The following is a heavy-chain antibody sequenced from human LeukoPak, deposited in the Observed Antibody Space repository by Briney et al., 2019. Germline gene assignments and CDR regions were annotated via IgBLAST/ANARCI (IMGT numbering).Heavy chain of an antibody. Sequence: SETLSLTCTVSGGSISSGGYYWNWIRQHPGKGLEWIGYIYYSGSTYYNPSLKSRVTISVDTAKNQFSLRLSSVTAADTAICYCARGGEYSYGTFDYWGQGTLVTVSS. J-gene: IGHJ4*02. D-gene: IGHD5-18*01. CDR2: IYYSGST. CDR3: ARGGEYSYGTFDY. CDR1: GGSISSGGYY. V-gene: IGHV4-31*03.